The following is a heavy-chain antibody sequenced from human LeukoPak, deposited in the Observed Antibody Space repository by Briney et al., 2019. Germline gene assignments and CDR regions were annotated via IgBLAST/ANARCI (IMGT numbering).Heavy chain of an antibody. CDR1: GGSFSGYY. CDR3: AVIAAAGKDDY. CDR2: INHSGST. V-gene: IGHV4-34*01. J-gene: IGHJ4*02. D-gene: IGHD6-13*01. Sequence: SETLSLTCAVYGGSFSGYYWSWICQPPGKGLEWIGEINHSGSTNYNPSLKSRVTISVDTFKNQFSLKLSSVTAADTAVYYCAVIAAAGKDDYWGQGTLVTVSS.